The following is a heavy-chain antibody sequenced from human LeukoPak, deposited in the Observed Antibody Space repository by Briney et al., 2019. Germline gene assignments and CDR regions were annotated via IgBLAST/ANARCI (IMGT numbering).Heavy chain of an antibody. J-gene: IGHJ1*01. Sequence: PGGSLRLSCAASGFTFSSYAMHWVRQAPGKGLEWVAAIWYDGSNKYYADSVKGRFTISRDNSKNTLYLQMNSLRAEDTAMYYCAGDRRYDSSGYFQHWGQGTLVAVSS. D-gene: IGHD3-22*01. CDR1: GFTFSSYA. CDR3: AGDRRYDSSGYFQH. CDR2: IWYDGSNK. V-gene: IGHV3-33*01.